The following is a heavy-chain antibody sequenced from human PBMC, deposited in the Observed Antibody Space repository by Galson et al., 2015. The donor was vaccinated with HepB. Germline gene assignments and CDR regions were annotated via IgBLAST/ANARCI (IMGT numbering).Heavy chain of an antibody. V-gene: IGHV4-39*01. J-gene: IGHJ5*02. CDR1: GGSISSSSYY. Sequence: SETLSLTCTVSGGSISSSSYYWGWIRQPPGKGLEWIGSIYYSGSTYYNPSLKSRVTISVDTSKNQFSLKLSSVTAADTAVYYCARRGITMIVVAWGQGTLVTVSS. CDR3: ARRGITMIVVA. CDR2: IYYSGST. D-gene: IGHD3-22*01.